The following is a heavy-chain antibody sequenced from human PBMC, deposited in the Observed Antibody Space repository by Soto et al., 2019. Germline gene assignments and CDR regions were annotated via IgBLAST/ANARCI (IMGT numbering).Heavy chain of an antibody. Sequence: SVHVSCKASGGTFSSYAISWVRQAPGQGLEWMGGIIPIFVTANYAQKFQGRVTITADESTSTAYMELSSLRSEDTSVYYCARVQSGSYLDYWGQGTLVTVSS. CDR2: IIPIFVTA. CDR3: ARVQSGSYLDY. D-gene: IGHD1-26*01. J-gene: IGHJ4*02. V-gene: IGHV1-69*13. CDR1: GGTFSSYA.